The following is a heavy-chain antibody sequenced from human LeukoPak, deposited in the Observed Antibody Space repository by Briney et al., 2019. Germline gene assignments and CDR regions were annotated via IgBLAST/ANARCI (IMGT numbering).Heavy chain of an antibody. J-gene: IGHJ4*02. CDR2: TYYRSKWYN. Sequence: SQTLSLTCAISGDSVSSNSAAWNWIRQSPSRGLEWLGRTYYRSKWYNDYAVSVKSRITINPDTSKNQFSLQLNSVTPEDTAVYYCARGGKLYSSSWDAVDYWGQGTLVTVS. CDR1: GDSVSSNSAA. CDR3: ARGGKLYSSSWDAVDY. V-gene: IGHV6-1*01. D-gene: IGHD6-13*01.